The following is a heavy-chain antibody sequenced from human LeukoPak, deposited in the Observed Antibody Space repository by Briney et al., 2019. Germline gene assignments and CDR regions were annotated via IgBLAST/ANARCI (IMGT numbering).Heavy chain of an antibody. Sequence: GGSLRLSCAASGFTFSTYTIHWIRQAPGKGLDYISAINTNGGSTYYADSVKGRFTISRDNSKDTVYLQMGSLRHEDIGVYYCARGVGYTDLDCWGQGPWSPSPQ. J-gene: IGHJ4*02. V-gene: IGHV3-64*02. CDR1: GFTFSTYT. CDR2: INTNGGST. D-gene: IGHD5-24*01. CDR3: ARGVGYTDLDC.